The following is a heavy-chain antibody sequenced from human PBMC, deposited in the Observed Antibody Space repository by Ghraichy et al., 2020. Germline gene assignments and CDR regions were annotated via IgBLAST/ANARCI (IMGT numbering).Heavy chain of an antibody. CDR1: GFTFSTYA. J-gene: IGHJ4*02. D-gene: IGHD6-19*01. CDR2: ISGSGVTT. Sequence: GGSLRLSCAASGFTFSTYAMSWVRQAPGKGMEWVSGISGSGVTTNYADSVKGRFTISRDNSKNTLYLQMNGLRAGDTATHYCAKDQQWQLPHFFDYWGQGTQVTVSS. CDR3: AKDQQWQLPHFFDY. V-gene: IGHV3-23*01.